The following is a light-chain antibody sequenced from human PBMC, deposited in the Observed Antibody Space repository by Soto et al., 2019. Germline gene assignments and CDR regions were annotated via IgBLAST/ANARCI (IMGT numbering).Light chain of an antibody. J-gene: IGKJ5*01. Sequence: DIQMTQSPSTLSGSVGDRVTITCQASQDIGNYLNWYQQXPGRAPKLLIYDVSNLEAGAPSRFRGSGSGTDFTFTISRLQPEDIATYYCQQYESIPTFGQGTRLEIK. V-gene: IGKV1-33*01. CDR1: QDIGNY. CDR3: QQYESIPT. CDR2: DVS.